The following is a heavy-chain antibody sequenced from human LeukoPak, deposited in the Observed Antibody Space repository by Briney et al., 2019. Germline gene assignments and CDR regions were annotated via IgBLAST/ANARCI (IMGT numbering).Heavy chain of an antibody. CDR2: IRYDGSNK. CDR3: AKALGLADLGEYYYYGMDV. J-gene: IGHJ6*02. CDR1: GFTFSSYG. Sequence: GGSLRLSCAASGFTFSSYGMHWVRQAPGKGLEWVAFIRYDGSNKYYADSVKGRFTISRDNSKNTLYLQMNSLRAEDTAVYYCAKALGLADLGEYYYYGMDVWGQGTTVTVSS. V-gene: IGHV3-30*02. D-gene: IGHD3/OR15-3a*01.